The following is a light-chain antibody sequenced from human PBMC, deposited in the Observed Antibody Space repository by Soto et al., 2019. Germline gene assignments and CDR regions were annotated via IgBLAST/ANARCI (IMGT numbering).Light chain of an antibody. Sequence: QSVLTQPPSASGSPGQSVTISCTGTSSDVGGYNYVSWYQQHPGKAPQLMIYEVSKRPSGVPDRFSGSKSGNTASLTVSGLQADDEADYYCSSYAGSNNLVFGGGTKVTVL. CDR2: EVS. J-gene: IGLJ2*01. V-gene: IGLV2-8*01. CDR3: SSYAGSNNLV. CDR1: SSDVGGYNY.